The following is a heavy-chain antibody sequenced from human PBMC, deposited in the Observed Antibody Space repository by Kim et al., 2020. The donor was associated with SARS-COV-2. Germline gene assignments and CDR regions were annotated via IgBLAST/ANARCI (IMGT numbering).Heavy chain of an antibody. Sequence: ASVKVSCKASGYTFTGYYMHWVRQAPGQGLEWMGRINPNSGGTNYAQKFQGRVTMTRDTSISTAYMELSRLRSDDAAVYYCGLLQTRGAFDIWGQVTMVTVSS. D-gene: IGHD3-10*01. CDR3: GLLQTRGAFDI. V-gene: IGHV1-2*06. CDR1: GYTFTGYY. CDR2: INPNSGGT. J-gene: IGHJ3*02.